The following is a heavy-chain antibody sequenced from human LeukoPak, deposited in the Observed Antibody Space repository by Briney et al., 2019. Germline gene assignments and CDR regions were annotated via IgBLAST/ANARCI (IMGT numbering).Heavy chain of an antibody. CDR3: ARVSSGWPPFDY. J-gene: IGHJ4*02. CDR1: GYTFTGYY. Sequence: ASVKVSCKASGYTFTGYYMHWVRQAPGQGLEWRGWINPNSGGTNYAQKFQGRVTMTRDTSISTAYMELSRLRSDDTAVYYCARVSSGWPPFDYWGQGTLVTVSS. D-gene: IGHD6-19*01. V-gene: IGHV1-2*02. CDR2: INPNSGGT.